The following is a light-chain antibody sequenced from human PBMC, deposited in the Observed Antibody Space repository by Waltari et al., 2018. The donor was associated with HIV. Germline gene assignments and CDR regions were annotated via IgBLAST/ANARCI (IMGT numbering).Light chain of an antibody. CDR2: QVS. Sequence: TQSPLSLSVTLGQPAPISCKSNQSLAFRDGKSYLFWYHQRPGHPPRRLLYQVSHRDSGVPGRITGSGSDTDFTLRISRVEAEDAGFYFCMQATSWPHTFGQRTELQI. V-gene: IGKV2-30*01. CDR1: QSLAFRDGKSY. J-gene: IGKJ2*01. CDR3: MQATSWPHT.